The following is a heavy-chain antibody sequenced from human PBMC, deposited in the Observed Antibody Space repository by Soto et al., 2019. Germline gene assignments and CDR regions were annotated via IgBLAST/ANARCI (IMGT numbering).Heavy chain of an antibody. J-gene: IGHJ4*02. CDR2: IYFNGNT. CDR1: SASFSKYY. CDR3: ASVTFGGVVLTH. D-gene: IGHD3-16*01. Sequence: SEKLSLTCTVSSASFSKYYWSWIRQPPGKGLEWIGYIYFNGNTNYNPSLKRRVTISIDTSKKQISLNLTSVTDADTAVYYCASVTFGGVVLTHWGQGTLVTV. V-gene: IGHV4-59*01.